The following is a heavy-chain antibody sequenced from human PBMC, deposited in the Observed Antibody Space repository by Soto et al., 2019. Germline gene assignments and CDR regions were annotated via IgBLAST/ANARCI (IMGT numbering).Heavy chain of an antibody. Sequence: GGSLRLSCAASGFTFSTYGMTWVRQVPGKGLEWVPGISCNGGSTYYADSVKGRFTISRDNSKNTLYLQMNNLRAEDTAVYYCARTNDYNWGINWVDYCGQGTLVTVSS. V-gene: IGHV3-23*01. J-gene: IGHJ4*02. CDR2: ISCNGGST. CDR3: ARTNDYNWGINWVDY. CDR1: GFTFSTYG. D-gene: IGHD7-27*01.